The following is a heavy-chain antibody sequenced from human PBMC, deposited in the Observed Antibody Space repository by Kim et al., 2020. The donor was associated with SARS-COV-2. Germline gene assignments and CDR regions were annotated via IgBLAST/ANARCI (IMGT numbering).Heavy chain of an antibody. D-gene: IGHD2-15*01. V-gene: IGHV3-7*01. CDR3: ARVMGGGAWSMDV. J-gene: IGHJ6*02. Sequence: GGSLRLSCEASGFTFINYWMTWVRQAPGGGLEWVANKKPDGLEKYYVDSLKGRFTISRDNAENSLYLQMRSLRAEDTAVYYCARVMGGGAWSMDVWGQGTAVTVSS. CDR2: KKPDGLEK. CDR1: GFTFINYW.